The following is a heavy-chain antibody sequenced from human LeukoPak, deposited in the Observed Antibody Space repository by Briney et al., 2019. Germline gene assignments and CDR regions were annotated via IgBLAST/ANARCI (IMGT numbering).Heavy chain of an antibody. CDR1: GYSFSTSW. CDR2: IYPGDSDA. J-gene: IGHJ1*01. CDR3: ARHRYFQI. Sequence: GESLKISCKGSGYSFSTSWIGWVRQMPGKGLEWMGIIYPGDSDARYSPSFQGQVTISADKSINTAYLQWSSLKASDTAMYYCARHRYFQIWGQGTLVTVSS. V-gene: IGHV5-51*01.